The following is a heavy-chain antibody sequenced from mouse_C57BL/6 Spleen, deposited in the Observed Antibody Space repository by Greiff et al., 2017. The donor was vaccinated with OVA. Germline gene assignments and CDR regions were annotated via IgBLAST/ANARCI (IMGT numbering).Heavy chain of an antibody. CDR2: ISSGGSYT. J-gene: IGHJ4*01. V-gene: IGHV5-6*01. CDR1: GFTFSSYG. CDR3: ARLGYYGNYGAMDY. Sequence: EVKLVESGGDLVKPGGSLKLSCAASGFTFSSYGMSWVRQTPDKRLEWVATISSGGSYTYYPDSVKGRFTISRDTAKNTLYLQMSSLKSEDTAMYYCARLGYYGNYGAMDYWGQGTSVTVSS. D-gene: IGHD2-1*01.